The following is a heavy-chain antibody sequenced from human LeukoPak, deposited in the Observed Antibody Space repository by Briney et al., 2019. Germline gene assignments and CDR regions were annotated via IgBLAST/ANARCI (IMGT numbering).Heavy chain of an antibody. CDR3: ARENGDYYGLWFDS. CDR2: ININTGNP. J-gene: IGHJ5*01. D-gene: IGHD3-10*01. V-gene: IGHV7-4-1*02. Sequence: GASVKVSCKASGYTFTSYAMNWVRQAPGQGLEWMGWININTGNPTYAQGFTGRFVFSLDTSVSTAYLQISSLKAEDTAVYYCARENGDYYGLWFDSWGQGTLVTVSS. CDR1: GYTFTSYA.